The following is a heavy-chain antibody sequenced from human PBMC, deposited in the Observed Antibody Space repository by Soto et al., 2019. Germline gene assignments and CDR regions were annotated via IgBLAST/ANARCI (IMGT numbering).Heavy chain of an antibody. D-gene: IGHD4-17*01. Sequence: QLQLQESGPGLVKPSETLSLTCTVSGGSISSSSYYWGWIRQPPGKGLEWIGSIYYSGSTYYNPSLKSRVTISVDTSKNQFSLKLSSVTAADTAVYYCARYDDYGDQGNTFDIWGQGTMVTVSS. CDR1: GGSISSSSYY. J-gene: IGHJ3*02. V-gene: IGHV4-39*01. CDR2: IYYSGST. CDR3: ARYDDYGDQGNTFDI.